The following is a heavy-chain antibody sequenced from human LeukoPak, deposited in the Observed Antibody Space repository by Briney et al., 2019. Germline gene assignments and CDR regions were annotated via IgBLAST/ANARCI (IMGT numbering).Heavy chain of an antibody. J-gene: IGHJ6*03. CDR1: GGSISSYY. CDR2: IYYSGST. Sequence: SETLSLTCTVSGGSISSYYWSWIRQPPGKGLEWIGYIYYSGSTNYNPSLKSRVTISVDTSKNQFSLKLSSVTAADTAVYYCARAPAAKGAYYYYMDVWGKGTTVTVSS. D-gene: IGHD2-2*01. CDR3: ARAPAAKGAYYYYMDV. V-gene: IGHV4-59*01.